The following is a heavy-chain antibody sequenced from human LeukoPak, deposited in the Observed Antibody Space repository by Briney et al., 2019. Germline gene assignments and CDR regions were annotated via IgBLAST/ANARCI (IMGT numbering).Heavy chain of an antibody. Sequence: PSETLSLTCAVYGGSFSGYYWSWIRQPPGKGLEWIGEINHSGSTNYNPSLKSRVTISVDTSKNQFSLKLSSVTAADTAVYYCARRRGYCSSTSCYGGASFDYWGQGTLVTVSS. CDR3: ARRRGYCSSTSCYGGASFDY. V-gene: IGHV4-34*01. CDR1: GGSFSGYY. D-gene: IGHD2-2*01. J-gene: IGHJ4*02. CDR2: INHSGST.